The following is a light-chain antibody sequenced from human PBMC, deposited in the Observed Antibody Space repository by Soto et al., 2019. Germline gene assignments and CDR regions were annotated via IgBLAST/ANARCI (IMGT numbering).Light chain of an antibody. CDR3: QHYGDSSYT. Sequence: EIVLTQSPGTLSSSPGERATLSCRASQSVSRSYLAWYQQKPGQAPRLLIYGASSRATGIPDRFTGSGSGTDFTLTISRLEPEDFAVYSCQHYGDSSYTFGQGTKLEIK. CDR2: GAS. J-gene: IGKJ2*01. CDR1: QSVSRSY. V-gene: IGKV3-20*01.